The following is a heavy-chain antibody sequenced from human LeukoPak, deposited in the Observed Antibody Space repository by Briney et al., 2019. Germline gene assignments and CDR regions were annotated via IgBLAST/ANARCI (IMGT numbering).Heavy chain of an antibody. CDR1: GFSFSSYT. J-gene: IGHJ4*02. V-gene: IGHV3-7*01. Sequence: GGSLRLSCVASGFSFSSYTMSWVRQAPGKGLEWVAKMKEDGSDIHYVDSVKGRFTICRDNVKNSLCLQMSSLRVEDTAVYYCARGGARYLDSWGQGILVTVSS. CDR3: ARGGARYLDS. D-gene: IGHD3-9*01. CDR2: MKEDGSDI.